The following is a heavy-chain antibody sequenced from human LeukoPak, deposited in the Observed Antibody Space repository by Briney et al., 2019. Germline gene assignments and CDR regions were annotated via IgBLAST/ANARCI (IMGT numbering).Heavy chain of an antibody. CDR1: GYTFSGFY. J-gene: IGHJ5*02. Sequence: ASVKVSCKASGYTFSGFYIYWVRQAPGQGLEWMGWINPNSGGTNSAQKFQGRVTMTGDTSISTGYMELSSLRSDDTAVYFCARKYDILTGYDNWFDPWGQGTLVTVSS. CDR2: INPNSGGT. V-gene: IGHV1-2*02. CDR3: ARKYDILTGYDNWFDP. D-gene: IGHD3-9*01.